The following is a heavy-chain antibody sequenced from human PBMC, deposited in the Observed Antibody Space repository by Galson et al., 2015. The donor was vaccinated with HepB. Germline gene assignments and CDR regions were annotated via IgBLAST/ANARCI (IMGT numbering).Heavy chain of an antibody. CDR3: TTDPYRYDSSGYYYVYAFDI. J-gene: IGHJ3*02. CDR2: IRSKAYGGTT. CDR1: GFTFGDYA. Sequence: SLRLSCAASGFTFGDYAMSWVRQAPGKGLEWVCFIRSKAYGGTTEYAASVKGRFTISRDDSKSIAYLQMNSLKTEDTAVYYCTTDPYRYDSSGYYYVYAFDIWGQGTMVTVSS. D-gene: IGHD3-22*01. V-gene: IGHV3-49*04.